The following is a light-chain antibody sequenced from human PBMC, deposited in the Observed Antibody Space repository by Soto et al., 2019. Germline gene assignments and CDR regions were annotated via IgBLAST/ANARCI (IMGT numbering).Light chain of an antibody. CDR1: QSISNH. Sequence: DIQMTQSPSSLSASVEDRVIITCRASQSISNHLNWYQQKPGKAPKLLIFAASSLQSGVPSRFSGSRSGPYFTLTISSLQPEEFATYYCQQSYSSPPTFGQGTKVEIK. CDR2: AAS. J-gene: IGKJ1*01. CDR3: QQSYSSPPT. V-gene: IGKV1-39*01.